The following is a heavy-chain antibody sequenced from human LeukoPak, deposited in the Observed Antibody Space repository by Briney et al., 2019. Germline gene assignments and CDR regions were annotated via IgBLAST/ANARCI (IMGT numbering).Heavy chain of an antibody. J-gene: IGHJ4*02. CDR1: GFTFSNYW. Sequence: GGSLRLSCAASGFTFSNYWMSWVRQAPGKGLEWVSAISGSGGSTYYADSVKGRFTISRDNSKNTLYLQMNSLRAEDTAVYYCAKSLKHHIVGGYYFDYWGQGTLVTVSS. CDR3: AKSLKHHIVGGYYFDY. D-gene: IGHD2-15*01. V-gene: IGHV3-23*01. CDR2: ISGSGGST.